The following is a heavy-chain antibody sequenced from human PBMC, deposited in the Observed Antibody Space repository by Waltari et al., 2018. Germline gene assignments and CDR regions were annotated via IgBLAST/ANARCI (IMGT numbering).Heavy chain of an antibody. J-gene: IGHJ4*02. D-gene: IGHD3-16*01. V-gene: IGHV3-43*01. CDR3: ANFDLVVWGG. CDR1: GFTFDDYT. Sequence: EVQLVESGGVVVQPGGSLRLSCAASGFTFDDYTMHWVRQAPGKGLEWVSLISGDGGSTYYADSVKGRFTISRDNSKNSLYLKMNSLRTEDTALYYCANFDLVVWGGWGQGTLVTVSS. CDR2: ISGDGGST.